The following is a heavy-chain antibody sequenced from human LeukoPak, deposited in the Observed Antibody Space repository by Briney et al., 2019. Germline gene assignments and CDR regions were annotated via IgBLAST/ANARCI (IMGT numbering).Heavy chain of an antibody. J-gene: IGHJ1*01. D-gene: IGHD2-21*02. Sequence: SQTLSLTCTVSGVSISRSADYWGWVRQPPGKRLEWIGSIYYSGTTYYNPSLKSRVTITLDTSKNQFSLKLSSVTAADTAVYYCAKLVTAIVDFWGQGTLVIVSS. CDR3: AKLVTAIVDF. CDR2: IYYSGTT. CDR1: GVSISRSADY. V-gene: IGHV4-39*07.